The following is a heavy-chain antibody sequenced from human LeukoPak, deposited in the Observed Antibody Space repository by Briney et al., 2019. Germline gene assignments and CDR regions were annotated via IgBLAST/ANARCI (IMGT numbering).Heavy chain of an antibody. J-gene: IGHJ3*02. CDR2: ISSSGLTS. D-gene: IGHD6-13*01. Sequence: PGGSLRLSCAASGFTFSDYYMNWIRQAPGKGLEWVSYISSSGLTSYYAGSVKGRFTISRDNAKNSLYLQMNSLRAEDTAVYYCARWVAAAPGAFDIWGQGTMVTVSS. V-gene: IGHV3-11*04. CDR3: ARWVAAAPGAFDI. CDR1: GFTFSDYY.